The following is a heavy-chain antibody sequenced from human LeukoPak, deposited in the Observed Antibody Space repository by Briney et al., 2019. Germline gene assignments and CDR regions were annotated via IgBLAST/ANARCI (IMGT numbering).Heavy chain of an antibody. CDR2: INHSGGT. Sequence: SETLSLTCAVYDGSFNVYYWTWIRQSPAKGLEWIGEINHSGGTMYHPYLKSRVTMSVDTSKSQFSLTLTSVTARDAAGHYCTRRAYTYDSYFFDHWGLGTLVTVSS. V-gene: IGHV4-34*01. D-gene: IGHD5-18*01. J-gene: IGHJ4*02. CDR1: DGSFNVYY. CDR3: TRRAYTYDSYFFDH.